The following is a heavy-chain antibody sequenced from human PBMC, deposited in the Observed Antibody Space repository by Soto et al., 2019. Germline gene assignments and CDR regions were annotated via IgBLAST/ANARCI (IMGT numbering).Heavy chain of an antibody. D-gene: IGHD6-13*01. V-gene: IGHV4-59*01. Sequence: QVQLQESGPGLVKPSETLSLTCTVSGGSISSYYWSWIRQPPGKGLEWIGYIYYSGSTNYNPSLKSRVTISVDTSKNQFSLKLSSVTAADTAVYYCARDVAAAGPGAFDIWGQGTMVTVSS. CDR2: IYYSGST. J-gene: IGHJ3*02. CDR3: ARDVAAAGPGAFDI. CDR1: GGSISSYY.